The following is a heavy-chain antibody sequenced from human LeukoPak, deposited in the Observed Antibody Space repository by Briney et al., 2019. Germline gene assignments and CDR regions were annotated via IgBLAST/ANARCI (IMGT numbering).Heavy chain of an antibody. Sequence: RASVKVSCKVSGYTLTELSIHWVRQAPGKGLEWMGGFDPEDGETIYAQKFQGRVTMTEDTSTDTAYMELSSLRSEDTAVYYCATDHRDSSGYYLDALNTWGQGTMVTVSS. CDR3: ATDHRDSSGYYLDALNT. D-gene: IGHD3-22*01. V-gene: IGHV1-24*01. J-gene: IGHJ3*02. CDR1: GYTLTELS. CDR2: FDPEDGET.